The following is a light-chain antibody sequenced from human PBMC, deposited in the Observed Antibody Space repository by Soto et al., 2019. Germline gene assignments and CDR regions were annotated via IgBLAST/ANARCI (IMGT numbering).Light chain of an antibody. J-gene: IGKJ1*01. V-gene: IGKV1-39*01. CDR1: QSISSY. CDR3: QQSYSTLVT. CDR2: AAS. Sequence: IQLTQSPSSLSASAGDRVTITCGASQSISSYLNWYQQKPGKAPKLLIYAASSLQSGVPSRFSGSGSGTDFTLTISSLQPEDFATYYCQQSYSTLVTFGQGTKVDIK.